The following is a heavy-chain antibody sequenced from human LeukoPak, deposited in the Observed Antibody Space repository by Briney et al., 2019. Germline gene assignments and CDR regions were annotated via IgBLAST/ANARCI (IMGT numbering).Heavy chain of an antibody. J-gene: IGHJ5*02. CDR1: GYTFTGYC. CDR2: INPNSGGT. V-gene: IGHV1-2*04. D-gene: IGHD3-10*01. Sequence: ASVKGSCTASGYTFTGYCMHWVRQAPGQGLEWMGWINPNSGGTNYAQKFQGWVTMTRDTSISTAYMELSRLRSDDTAVYYCARDRGYGSGFDPWGQGTLVTVSS. CDR3: ARDRGYGSGFDP.